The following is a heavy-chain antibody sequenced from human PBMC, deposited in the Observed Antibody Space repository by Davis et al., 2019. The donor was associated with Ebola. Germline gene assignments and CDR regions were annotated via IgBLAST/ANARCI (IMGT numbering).Heavy chain of an antibody. CDR3: AKGGSGWPSDYSYGLGV. V-gene: IGHV3-23*01. CDR1: GFIFSSYV. Sequence: GESLKISCAASGFIFSSYVMSWVRRAPGKGLEWVSTHGLGADTYYADSVKGRFTISRDNSKNTLYLQMNSLRVEDTAIYYCAKGGSGWPSDYSYGLGVWGKGTTVTVSS. D-gene: IGHD6-19*01. J-gene: IGHJ6*04. CDR2: HGLGADT.